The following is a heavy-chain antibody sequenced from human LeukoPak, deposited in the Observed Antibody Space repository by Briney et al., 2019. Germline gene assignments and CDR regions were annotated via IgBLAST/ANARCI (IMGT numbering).Heavy chain of an antibody. J-gene: IGHJ4*02. Sequence: GGSLGLSCAASGFTFSSYAMSWVRQAPGKGLEWVSAIGGSGANTYNVDSMRGRFTISRDNSKNTLYLQMSSLRAEDTAVYYCAIHDYHDSCGPTFDYWGQGTLVTVSS. CDR2: IGGSGANT. CDR3: AIHDYHDSCGPTFDY. CDR1: GFTFSSYA. V-gene: IGHV3-23*01. D-gene: IGHD3-22*01.